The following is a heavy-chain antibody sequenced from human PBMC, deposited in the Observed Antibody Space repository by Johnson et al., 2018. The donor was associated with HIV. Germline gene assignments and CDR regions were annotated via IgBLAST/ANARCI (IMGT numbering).Heavy chain of an antibody. CDR2: ISYDGSDK. J-gene: IGHJ3*02. CDR1: GFTFSSYA. CDR3: ARAVGAGGI. D-gene: IGHD1-26*01. Sequence: QVQLVESGGGVVQPGRSLRLSCAASGFTFSSYAMHWVRQAPAKGLEWVAVISYDGSDKDYADSVKGRFTISRDNVKNSLYLQMNSLRAEDTAVYYCARAVGAGGIWGQGTMVTVSS. V-gene: IGHV3-30*04.